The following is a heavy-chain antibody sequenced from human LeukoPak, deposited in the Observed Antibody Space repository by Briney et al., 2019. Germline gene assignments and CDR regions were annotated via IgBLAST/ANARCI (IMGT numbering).Heavy chain of an antibody. J-gene: IGHJ4*02. D-gene: IGHD1-26*01. CDR3: ARVPAIVGATTLYYFDY. CDR1: GFTFSSYS. CDR2: ISSSSSYI. V-gene: IGHV3-21*01. Sequence: KPGGSLRLSCAASGFTFSSYSMNWVRQAPGKGLEWVSSISSSSSYIYYADSVKGRFTISRDNAKNSLYLQMNILRAEDTAVYYCARVPAIVGATTLYYFDYWGQGTLVTVSS.